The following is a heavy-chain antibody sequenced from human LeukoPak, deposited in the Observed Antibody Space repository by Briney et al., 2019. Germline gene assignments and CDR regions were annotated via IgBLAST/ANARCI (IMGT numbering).Heavy chain of an antibody. CDR1: GFTFSSYS. J-gene: IGHJ4*02. CDR2: ISSSSSTI. D-gene: IGHD6-13*01. V-gene: IGHV3-48*01. Sequence: GGSLRLSCATSGFTFSSYSMNWVRQAPGKGLEWVSYISSSSSTIYYADSVKGRFTISRDNSKNTLYLQMNSLRAEDTAVYYCARDGDLPGIAAVFDYWGQGTLVTVSS. CDR3: ARDGDLPGIAAVFDY.